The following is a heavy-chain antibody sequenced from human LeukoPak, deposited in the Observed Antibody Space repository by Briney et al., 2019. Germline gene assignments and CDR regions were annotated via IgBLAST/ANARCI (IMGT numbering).Heavy chain of an antibody. V-gene: IGHV3-48*01. J-gene: IGHJ6*03. CDR2: ISSSSTI. CDR3: ARVGVEAARRRYYYYYYMDV. CDR1: GFTFSSYS. D-gene: IGHD6-6*01. Sequence: GGSLRLSCAASGFTFSSYSMNWVRQAPGKGLERVSYISSSSTIYYADSVKGRFTISRDNAKNSLHLQMNSLRAEDTAVYYCARVGVEAARRRYYYYYYMDVWGKGTTVTVSS.